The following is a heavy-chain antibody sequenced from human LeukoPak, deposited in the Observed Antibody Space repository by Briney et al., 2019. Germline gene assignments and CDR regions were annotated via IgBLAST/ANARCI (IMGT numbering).Heavy chain of an antibody. V-gene: IGHV4-61*02. CDR2: IYPSGST. CDR1: GGSISSGSYY. CDR3: GDCSFYY. Sequence: PSQTLSLTCTVSGGSISSGSYYWSWIRQPAGKGLEWIGRIYPSGSTNYNPSLKSRVTISVDTSKNQFSLKLSSVTAADTAVYCGGDCSFYYWGQGTLVTVSS. J-gene: IGHJ4*02. D-gene: IGHD2-21*02.